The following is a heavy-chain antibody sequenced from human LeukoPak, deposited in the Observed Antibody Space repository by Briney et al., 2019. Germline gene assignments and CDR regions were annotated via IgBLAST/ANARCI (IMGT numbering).Heavy chain of an antibody. Sequence: SVKVSCKASGGTFSSYAISWVRQAPGQGLEWMGRIIPILGIANYAQKFQGRVTITADKSTSTAYMELSSLRSEDTAVYYCATDLPLHYYDSSGYNWSFDYWGQGTLVTVSS. CDR2: IIPILGIA. CDR3: ATDLPLHYYDSSGYNWSFDY. D-gene: IGHD3-22*01. J-gene: IGHJ4*02. CDR1: GGTFSSYA. V-gene: IGHV1-69*04.